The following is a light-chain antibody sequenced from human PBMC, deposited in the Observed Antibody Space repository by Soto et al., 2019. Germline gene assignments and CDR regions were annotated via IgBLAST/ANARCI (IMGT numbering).Light chain of an antibody. CDR2: GAS. V-gene: IGKV3-20*01. Sequence: EIVLTQSPGTLSLSPGERATLSCRASQSVSSSYLAWYQQKPGQAPRLLIYGASRRASGIPDRFSGGGSGTDFTLTISRLEPEDFAVYYCQQYGTTPLTFGGGTTVEIK. CDR1: QSVSSSY. J-gene: IGKJ4*01. CDR3: QQYGTTPLT.